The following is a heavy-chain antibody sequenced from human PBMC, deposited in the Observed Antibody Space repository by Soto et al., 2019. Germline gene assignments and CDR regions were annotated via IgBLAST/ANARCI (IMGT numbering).Heavy chain of an antibody. CDR3: ARRLYYDSSGFEGGGMDV. CDR1: GGSISSSSYY. Sequence: TSETLSLTCTVSGGSISSSSYYWGWIRQAPGRGLEWIGSIYYSGSTYYNPSLKSRVTISVDTSKNQFSLKLSSVTAADTAVYYCARRLYYDSSGFEGGGMDVWGQGTTVT. D-gene: IGHD3-22*01. V-gene: IGHV4-39*01. J-gene: IGHJ6*02. CDR2: IYYSGST.